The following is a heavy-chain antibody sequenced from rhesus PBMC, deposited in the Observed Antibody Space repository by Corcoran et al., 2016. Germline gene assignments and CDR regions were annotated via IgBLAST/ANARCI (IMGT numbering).Heavy chain of an antibody. CDR2: FKSGGGTP. J-gene: IGHJ4*01. D-gene: IGHD6-25*01. CDR3: AKDGGAAGDFDY. V-gene: IGHV3S25*01. CDR1: GFTFSSYW. Sequence: EVQLVESGGGLAKPGGSLRLSCAASGFTFSSYWLNWVRQAPVKGLGLVSAFKSGGGTPYYADSGKCLFTISRDNSKNTLSLQMNSLRAEDTAVYYCAKDGGAAGDFDYWGQGVLVTVSS.